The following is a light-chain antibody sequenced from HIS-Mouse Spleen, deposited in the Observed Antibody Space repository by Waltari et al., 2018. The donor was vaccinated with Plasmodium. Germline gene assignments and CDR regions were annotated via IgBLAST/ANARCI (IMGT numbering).Light chain of an antibody. CDR2: GAS. V-gene: IGKV3-15*01. Sequence: EIVMTQSPATLSVSPGERATLPCRASQSVSSNLPWYQQKPGQAPRLLIYGASTRATGIPARFSGSGSGTEFTLTISSMQSEDFAVYYCQQYNNWPRGTFGQGTKVEIK. CDR3: QQYNNWPRGT. CDR1: QSVSSN. J-gene: IGKJ1*01.